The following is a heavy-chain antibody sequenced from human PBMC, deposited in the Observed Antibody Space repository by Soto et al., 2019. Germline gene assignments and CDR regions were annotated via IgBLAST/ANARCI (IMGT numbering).Heavy chain of an antibody. CDR2: IYYSGST. D-gene: IGHD6-13*01. CDR1: GGSISSYY. V-gene: IGHV4-59*08. Sequence: QVQLQESGPGLVKPSETLSLTCTVSGGSISSYYWSWIRQPPGKGLEWIGYIYYSGSTNYNPSLKRRVTISVDTSKNQFSLKLSSVTAADTAVYYCARRWEGIAAAGTKYNWFDPWGQGTLVTVSS. CDR3: ARRWEGIAAAGTKYNWFDP. J-gene: IGHJ5*02.